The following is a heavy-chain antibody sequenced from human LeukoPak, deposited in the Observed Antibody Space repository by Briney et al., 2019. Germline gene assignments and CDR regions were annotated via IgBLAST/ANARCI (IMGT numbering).Heavy chain of an antibody. J-gene: IGHJ3*02. CDR1: GFTFSSYA. CDR2: ISHSGSI. Sequence: GGSLRLSCAASGFTFSSYAMNWVRQAPGKGLEWVSSISHSGSISYADSVKGRFTISRDNSKNTLYLQMSSLRAEDTAVYYCAKDEAGYYYDSSGYYGGDAFDIWGQGTMVTVSS. D-gene: IGHD3-22*01. V-gene: IGHV3-23*01. CDR3: AKDEAGYYYDSSGYYGGDAFDI.